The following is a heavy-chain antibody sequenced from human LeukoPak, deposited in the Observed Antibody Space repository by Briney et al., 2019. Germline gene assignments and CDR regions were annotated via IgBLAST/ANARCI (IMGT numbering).Heavy chain of an antibody. V-gene: IGHV3-30*02. Sequence: GGSLRLSCAASGFTFSSCGMSWVRQAPGKGLEWVAFIRYDESNKYYADSVKGRFTISRDNSKNTLYLQMNSLRAEDTAVYYCAKGDKPGYWGQGTLITVSS. J-gene: IGHJ4*02. CDR1: GFTFSSCG. CDR3: AKGDKPGY. CDR2: IRYDESNK. D-gene: IGHD1-14*01.